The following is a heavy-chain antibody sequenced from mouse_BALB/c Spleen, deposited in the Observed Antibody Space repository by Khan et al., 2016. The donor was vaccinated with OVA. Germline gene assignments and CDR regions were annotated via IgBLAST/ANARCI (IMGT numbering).Heavy chain of an antibody. J-gene: IGHJ2*01. V-gene: IGHV1-7*01. CDR2: INPTTGYT. D-gene: IGHD1-1*01. CDR1: GYTFVNYW. Sequence: QVRLQQSGAELAKPGASLKMSCKASGYTFVNYWILWIKQRPGQGLEWIGYINPTTGYTEYNQNFKDKATLTADKSSSTAYMQLSSLTSEDSTVYYCARRGLRWDFDYWGQGTTRTVSS. CDR3: ARRGLRWDFDY.